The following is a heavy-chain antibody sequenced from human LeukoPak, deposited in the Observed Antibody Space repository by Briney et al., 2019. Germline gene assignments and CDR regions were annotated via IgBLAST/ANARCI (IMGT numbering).Heavy chain of an antibody. D-gene: IGHD3-3*01. Sequence: GGSLRLSCAASGFTFSSYWMSWVRQAPGKGLEWVANIKQDGSEKYYVDSVKGRFTISRDNAKNSLYLQMNSLRAEDTAVYYCARNTGDLWSGCYQFDYWGQGTLVTVSS. CDR1: GFTFSSYW. V-gene: IGHV3-7*01. J-gene: IGHJ4*02. CDR2: IKQDGSEK. CDR3: ARNTGDLWSGCYQFDY.